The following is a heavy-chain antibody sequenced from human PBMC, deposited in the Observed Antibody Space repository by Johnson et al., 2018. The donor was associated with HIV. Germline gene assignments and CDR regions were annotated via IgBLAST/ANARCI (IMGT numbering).Heavy chain of an antibody. CDR1: GFTFDDYA. CDR2: ISWNSGSI. D-gene: IGHD6-13*01. CDR3: ARDSLGYSSSWYKGGAFDI. J-gene: IGHJ3*02. Sequence: EVQLVESGGGLVQPGRSLRLSCAASGFTFDDYAMHWVRQAPGKGLEWVSGISWNSGSIGYADSVKGRFTISRDNAKNSLYLQMNSLRAEETAVYYCARDSLGYSSSWYKGGAFDIWGQGTMVTVSS. V-gene: IGHV3-9*01.